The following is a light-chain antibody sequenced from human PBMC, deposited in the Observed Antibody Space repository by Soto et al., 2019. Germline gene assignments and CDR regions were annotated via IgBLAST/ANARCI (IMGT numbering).Light chain of an antibody. CDR3: AAWDESLNGHVV. CDR1: SSNIGGNT. CDR2: SSN. J-gene: IGLJ2*01. V-gene: IGLV1-44*01. Sequence: QSVLTQPPSASGTPGQRASISCSGSSSNIGGNTVNWYQQLPGTAPKLLIYSSNQRPSGVPDRFSGSKSGTSASLAISGLQSEVEADYYCAAWDESLNGHVVFGGGTKVTVL.